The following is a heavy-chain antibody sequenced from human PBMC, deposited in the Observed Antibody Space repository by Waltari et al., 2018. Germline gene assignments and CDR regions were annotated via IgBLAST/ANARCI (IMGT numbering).Heavy chain of an antibody. CDR2: IYHSGST. Sequence: QVQLQESGPGLVKPSETLSLTCAVCGYSISSGYYWGWIRQPPGKGLEWIGSIYHSGSTYYNPSLKSRVTISVDTSKNQFSLKLSSVTAADTAVYYCARGYSSSWYVDPWGQGTLVTVSS. D-gene: IGHD6-13*01. CDR3: ARGYSSSWYVDP. J-gene: IGHJ5*02. CDR1: GYSISSGYY. V-gene: IGHV4-38-2*01.